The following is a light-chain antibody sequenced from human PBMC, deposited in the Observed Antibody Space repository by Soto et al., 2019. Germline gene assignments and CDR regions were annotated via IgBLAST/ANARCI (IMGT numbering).Light chain of an antibody. J-gene: IGLJ3*02. CDR2: GFT. Sequence: QAVVTQPPSVSGAPGQRVTISCSGNSSNIGAGYDAHWYQHLPGTAPKLLIFGFTSRPSGVPDRFSGSKSDTSASLAITGLQADDEAYYYCQSFDRSLNSWVFGGGTQLTVL. V-gene: IGLV1-40*01. CDR3: QSFDRSLNSWV. CDR1: SSNIGAGYD.